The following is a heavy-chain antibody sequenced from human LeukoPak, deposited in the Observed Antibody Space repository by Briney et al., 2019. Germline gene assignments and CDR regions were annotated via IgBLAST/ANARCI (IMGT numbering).Heavy chain of an antibody. CDR2: ISGSGVDT. Sequence: GGSLRLSCTASGFPFSSFAMSWVRQAPGKGLEWVSAISGSGVDTYYAESARGRFTISRDNSRDTLYLQTNSLRAEDTAVYYCAKEDSSSYGSGSYYNDDHWGQGTLVSVSS. CDR1: GFPFSSFA. CDR3: AKEDSSSYGSGSYYNDDH. V-gene: IGHV3-23*01. J-gene: IGHJ5*02. D-gene: IGHD3-10*01.